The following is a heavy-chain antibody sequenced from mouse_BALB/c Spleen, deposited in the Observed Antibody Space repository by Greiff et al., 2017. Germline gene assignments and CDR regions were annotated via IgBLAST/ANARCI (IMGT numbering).Heavy chain of an antibody. V-gene: IGHV5-9-4*01. J-gene: IGHJ4*01. D-gene: IGHD2-14*01. CDR2: ISSGGSYT. CDR1: GFTFSSYA. CDR3: ARRRYDGYYAMDY. Sequence: EVQRVESGGGLVKPGGSLKLSCAASGFTFSSYAMPWVRQSPEKGLEWVAEISSGGSYTYYPDTVTGRFTISRDNAKNTVYLEMSSLRSEDAAMYYCARRRYDGYYAMDYWGQGTSVTVSS.